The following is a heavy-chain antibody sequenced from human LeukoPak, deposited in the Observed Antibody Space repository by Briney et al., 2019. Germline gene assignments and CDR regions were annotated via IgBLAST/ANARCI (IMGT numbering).Heavy chain of an antibody. V-gene: IGHV3-7*03. CDR1: GFTFSSYW. J-gene: IGHJ4*02. Sequence: GGSLRLSCAASGFTFSSYWMSWVRQAPGKGLEWVANIKQDGSEKYYVDSVKGRFTISRDNAKNSLYLQMNSLRAEDTAVYYCARIKRRTYYDILTGYCFDYWGQGTLVTVSS. D-gene: IGHD3-9*01. CDR3: ARIKRRTYYDILTGYCFDY. CDR2: IKQDGSEK.